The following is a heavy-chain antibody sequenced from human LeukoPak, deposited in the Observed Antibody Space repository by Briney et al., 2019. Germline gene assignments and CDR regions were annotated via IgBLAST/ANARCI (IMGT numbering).Heavy chain of an antibody. CDR2: INPNSGGT. D-gene: IGHD3-22*01. V-gene: IGHV1-2*04. CDR3: ASSYYEAFLFDY. CDR1: GYTFTGYY. J-gene: IGHJ4*02. Sequence: GASVKVSCKASGYTFTGYYMHWVRQAPGQGLEWMGWINPNSGGTNYAQKFQGWVTMTRDTSISTAYMELSRLRSEDTAVYYCASSYYEAFLFDYWGQGTLVTVSS.